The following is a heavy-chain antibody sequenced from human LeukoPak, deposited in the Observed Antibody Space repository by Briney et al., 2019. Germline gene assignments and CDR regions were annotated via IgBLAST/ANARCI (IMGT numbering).Heavy chain of an antibody. Sequence: PSETLSLTCTVSGDSISTYYWSWIRQPAGKGLEWIGRIYTSESTNYNPSLKSRVTISVDTSKNQFSLKLSSVTAADTAVYYCTRGHPGVVRGTNWFDPWGQGTLVTVSS. CDR2: IYTSEST. V-gene: IGHV4-4*07. CDR1: GDSISTYY. D-gene: IGHD3-10*01. CDR3: TRGHPGVVRGTNWFDP. J-gene: IGHJ5*02.